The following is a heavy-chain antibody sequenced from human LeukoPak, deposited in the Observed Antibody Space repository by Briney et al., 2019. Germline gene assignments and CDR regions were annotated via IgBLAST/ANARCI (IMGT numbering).Heavy chain of an antibody. V-gene: IGHV1-2*02. CDR2: INPNSGGT. CDR1: GYTFTGYY. J-gene: IGHJ4*02. CDR3: ARDFSGAAAGTDY. Sequence: ASVKVSCKASGYTFTGYYMHWVRQAPGQGLEWMGWINPNSGGTDYAQKFQGRVTMTRDTSISTAYMELSRLRSDDTAVYYCARDFSGAAAGTDYWGQGTLVTVSS. D-gene: IGHD6-13*01.